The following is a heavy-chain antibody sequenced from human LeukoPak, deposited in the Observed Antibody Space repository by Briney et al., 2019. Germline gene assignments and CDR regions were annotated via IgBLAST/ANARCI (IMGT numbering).Heavy chain of an antibody. D-gene: IGHD3-3*01. V-gene: IGHV3-23*01. CDR3: AKDQSNFWSGYLDY. Sequence: PGGSLRLSCAASGFTFSSYAMSWVRQAPGKGPEWVSAISGSGGSTYYADSVKGRFTISRDNSKNTLYLQMNSLRAEDTAVYYCAKDQSNFWSGYLDYWGQGTLVTVSS. J-gene: IGHJ4*02. CDR2: ISGSGGST. CDR1: GFTFSSYA.